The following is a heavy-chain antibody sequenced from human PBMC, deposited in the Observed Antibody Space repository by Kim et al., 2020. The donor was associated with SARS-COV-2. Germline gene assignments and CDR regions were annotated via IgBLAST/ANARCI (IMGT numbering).Heavy chain of an antibody. D-gene: IGHD2-8*01. CDR2: NY. Sequence: NYDYAVSVKGRITVNPDTSKNQFSRQLNAVTPEDTAVYYCARGTHASGSDYWGQGTLVTVSS. J-gene: IGHJ4*02. CDR3: ARGTHASGSDY. V-gene: IGHV6-1*01.